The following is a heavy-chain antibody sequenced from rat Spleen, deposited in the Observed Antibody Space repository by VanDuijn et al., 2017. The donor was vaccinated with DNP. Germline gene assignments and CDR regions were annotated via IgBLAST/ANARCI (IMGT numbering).Heavy chain of an antibody. CDR1: GYSITSYRG. CDR3: ARFNNNYGGVMDA. J-gene: IGHJ4*01. V-gene: IGHV3-3*01. CDR2: INSAGIT. Sequence: EVQLQESGPGLVKPSQSLSLTCSVTGYSITSYRGWNWIRWFPGAKLEWMGYINSAGITNYNPSLKSRISITRDTSKNQFFLQLNSVTTEDTATYYCARFNNNYGGVMDAWGQGASVTVSS. D-gene: IGHD1-10*01.